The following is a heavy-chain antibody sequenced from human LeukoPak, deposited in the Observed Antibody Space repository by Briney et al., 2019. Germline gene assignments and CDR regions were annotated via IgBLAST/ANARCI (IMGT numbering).Heavy chain of an antibody. D-gene: IGHD5-24*01. J-gene: IGHJ4*02. V-gene: IGHV3-21*01. CDR1: GFTFSSYS. Sequence: GGSLRLSCAASGFTFSSYSMNWARQAPGKGLEWVSSISSSSSYIYYADPVKGRFTISRDNAKNSLYLQMNSLRAEDTAVYYCARDPIDGYNLIGVDYWGQGTLVTVSS. CDR2: ISSSSSYI. CDR3: ARDPIDGYNLIGVDY.